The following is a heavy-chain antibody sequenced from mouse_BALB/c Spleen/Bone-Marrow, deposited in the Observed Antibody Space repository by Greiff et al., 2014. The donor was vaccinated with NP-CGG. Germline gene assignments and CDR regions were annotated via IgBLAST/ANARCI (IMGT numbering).Heavy chain of an antibody. V-gene: IGHV3-5*02. J-gene: IGHJ2*01. Sequence: EVKLQESGPGLVKPSQTVSLTCTVTGISITTGNYRWSWIRQFPGNKLEWIGYIYYSGTITYNPSLTSRTTITRDTSKNQFFLEMNSLTAEDTATYYCASYLGAYFDYWGQGTTLTVSS. CDR2: IYYSGTI. CDR1: GISITTGNYR. CDR3: ASYLGAYFDY. D-gene: IGHD2-12*01.